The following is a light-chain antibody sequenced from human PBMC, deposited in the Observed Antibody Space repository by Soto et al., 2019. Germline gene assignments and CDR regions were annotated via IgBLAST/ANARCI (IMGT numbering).Light chain of an antibody. CDR1: QSIVSNY. J-gene: IGKJ1*01. Sequence: EIVLTQSPGTLSLSPGERATLSCKASQSIVSNYLAWYQRRPGQAPRLLIYGSSSRATDIPARFSGSGSGTDFTLTITRLESEDLAVYYCQQYGSSHPTFGQGTNVEFK. CDR3: QQYGSSHPT. CDR2: GSS. V-gene: IGKV3-20*01.